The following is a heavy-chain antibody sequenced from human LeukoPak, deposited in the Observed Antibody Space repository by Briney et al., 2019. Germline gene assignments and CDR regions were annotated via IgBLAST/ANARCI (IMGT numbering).Heavy chain of an antibody. CDR2: IWSDGSNK. Sequence: PGGSLRLSCAASGINFSGYGMHWVRQAPGKGLEWVAAIWSDGSNKDYADSVKGRFIISRDNSKNTLYLQMNSLRAEDTAVYYCAKDSRVVVVAEDNWFDPWGQGTLVTVSS. V-gene: IGHV3-33*06. CDR1: GINFSGYG. CDR3: AKDSRVVVVAEDNWFDP. D-gene: IGHD2-15*01. J-gene: IGHJ5*02.